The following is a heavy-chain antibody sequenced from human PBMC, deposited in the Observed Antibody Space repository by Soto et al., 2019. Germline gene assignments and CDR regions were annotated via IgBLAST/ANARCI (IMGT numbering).Heavy chain of an antibody. CDR1: GGSFSGYY. CDR3: ARVRWLSEYDILTGYYIFDQ. J-gene: IGHJ4*02. D-gene: IGHD3-9*01. Sequence: ASETLSLTCAVYGGSFSGYYWSWIRQPPGKGLEWIGEINHSGSTNYNPSLKSRVTITTDTSTNHFSLKLTSVTAADTAVYYCARVRWLSEYDILTGYYIFDQWGRGTLVTVSS. V-gene: IGHV4-34*01. CDR2: INHSGST.